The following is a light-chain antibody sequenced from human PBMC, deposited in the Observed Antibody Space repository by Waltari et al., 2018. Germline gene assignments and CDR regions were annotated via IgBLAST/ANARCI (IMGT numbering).Light chain of an antibody. CDR3: CSYAARYTFV. CDR2: DVT. CDR1: SSDVGGYNY. V-gene: IGLV2-11*01. J-gene: IGLJ1*01. Sequence: QSALTQPRSVSGSPGQSVTISCTGTSSDVGGYNYVSWYQQHPGKAPKLIIYDVTKRPSGVPGRLSGSKSGNTASLTISGLQAEDEADYYCCSYAARYTFVFGTGTKVTVL.